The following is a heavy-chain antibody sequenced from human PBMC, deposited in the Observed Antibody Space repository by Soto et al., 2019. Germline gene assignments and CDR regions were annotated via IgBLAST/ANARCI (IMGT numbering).Heavy chain of an antibody. J-gene: IGHJ4*02. CDR3: ARALYRSGTYYAFDN. D-gene: IGHD1-26*01. Sequence: QVALVQSGAEVKKPGASVTVSCKTSGYTPTNYAIGWLRQAPGQGLEWMGWISAYNGNTNSAQKLQGRLTMTTDTSAWTAYMELRSLRCDDTAVYYCARALYRSGTYYAFDNWGQGNLVTVPS. CDR2: ISAYNGNT. CDR1: GYTPTNYA. V-gene: IGHV1-18*01.